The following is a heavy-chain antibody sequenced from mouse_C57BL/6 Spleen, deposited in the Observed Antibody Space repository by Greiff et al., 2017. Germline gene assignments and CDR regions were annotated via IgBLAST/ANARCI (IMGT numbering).Heavy chain of an antibody. CDR2: IDPSDSYT. Sequence: QVQLQQPGAELVMPGASVKLSCKASGYTFTSYWMHWVKQRPGQGLEWIGEIDPSDSYTNSNQKFKGKSTLTVDKSSSTAYMQLSSLTSEDSAVYYCARRGLREDFDYWGQGTTLTVSS. V-gene: IGHV1-69*01. D-gene: IGHD1-1*01. CDR3: ARRGLREDFDY. CDR1: GYTFTSYW. J-gene: IGHJ2*01.